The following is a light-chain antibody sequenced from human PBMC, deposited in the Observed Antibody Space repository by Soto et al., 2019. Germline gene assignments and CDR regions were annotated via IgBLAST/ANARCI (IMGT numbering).Light chain of an antibody. V-gene: IGKV3-20*01. J-gene: IGKJ1*01. CDR2: GAS. CDR3: QQYGYSPRT. Sequence: PGDTATLSCRASQTVTSYFAWYQQKPGQAPRLLIYGASSRATGIPDRFSGSGSGTDFTLTISGLEPEDFAVYYCQQYGYSPRTFGQGTKVEIK. CDR1: QTVTSY.